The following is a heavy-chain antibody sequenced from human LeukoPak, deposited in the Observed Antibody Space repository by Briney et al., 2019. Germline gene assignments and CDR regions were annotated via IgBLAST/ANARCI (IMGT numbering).Heavy chain of an antibody. CDR1: GFTFSSYA. V-gene: IGHV3-23*01. CDR3: AKDLGFPKAFDI. Sequence: GGSLRLSCAASGFTFSSYAMSWVRQAPGKGLEWVSAISGSGGSTYYADSVKGRFTISRDNSKNTLYLQMNSRRAEDTAVYYCAKDLGFPKAFDIWGQGTMVTVSS. J-gene: IGHJ3*02. D-gene: IGHD1-26*01. CDR2: ISGSGGST.